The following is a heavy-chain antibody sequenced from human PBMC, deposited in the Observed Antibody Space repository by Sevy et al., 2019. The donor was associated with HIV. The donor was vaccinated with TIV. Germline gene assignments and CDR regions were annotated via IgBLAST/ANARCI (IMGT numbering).Heavy chain of an antibody. D-gene: IGHD2-2*02. CDR2: ISYDGSNK. J-gene: IGHJ6*02. CDR3: AREGYCSSTSCYTGSYYYGMDV. V-gene: IGHV3-30-3*01. CDR1: GFTFSSYA. Sequence: GGSLRLSCAASGFTFSSYAMHWVRQAPGKGLEWVAVISYDGSNKYYADSVKGRFTISRDNSKNTLYLQMNSLRAEDTAVYYCAREGYCSSTSCYTGSYYYGMDVWGQGTTVTVSS.